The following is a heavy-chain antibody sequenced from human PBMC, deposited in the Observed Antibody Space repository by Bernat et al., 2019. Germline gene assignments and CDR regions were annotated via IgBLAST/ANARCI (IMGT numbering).Heavy chain of an antibody. J-gene: IGHJ4*02. Sequence: EVQLLESGGGLVQPGGSLRLSCAASGFTFSSYGMSWVRQAPGKGLEWVSAISGSGGETHYADSGKGRFTISRDNSKNTLYLQMNSLRAEDTAVYYCAKRNLYNDGWYDFWGQGTLVTVSS. V-gene: IGHV3-23*01. CDR3: AKRNLYNDGWYDF. CDR2: ISGSGGET. CDR1: GFTFSSYG. D-gene: IGHD6-19*01.